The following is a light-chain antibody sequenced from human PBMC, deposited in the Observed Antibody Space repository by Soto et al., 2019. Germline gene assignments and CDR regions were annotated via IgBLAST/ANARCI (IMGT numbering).Light chain of an antibody. CDR2: SAS. Sequence: EDLLAPSPVALSLSPAYTSPLSFSASQSVTNTYLAWYQQKPGQAPRLLLYSASRRATGIPDRFSGSGSGTDFTLTISRLEPEDFAVYYCQQYGSSPRTFGQGTKVDIK. J-gene: IGKJ1*01. CDR1: QSVTNTY. CDR3: QQYGSSPRT. V-gene: IGKV3-20*01.